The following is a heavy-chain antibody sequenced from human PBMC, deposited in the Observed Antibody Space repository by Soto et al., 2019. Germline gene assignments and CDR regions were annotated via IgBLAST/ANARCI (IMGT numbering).Heavy chain of an antibody. CDR3: ARDATTIFGVVGI. CDR2: ISYDGSNK. D-gene: IGHD3-3*01. J-gene: IGHJ3*02. CDR1: GFTFSSYA. V-gene: IGHV3-30-3*01. Sequence: GGSLRLSCAASGFTFSSYAMHWVRQAPGKGLEWVAVISYDGSNKYYADSVKGRFTISRDNSKNTLYPQMNSLRAEDTAVYYCARDATTIFGVVGIWGQGTMVTVSS.